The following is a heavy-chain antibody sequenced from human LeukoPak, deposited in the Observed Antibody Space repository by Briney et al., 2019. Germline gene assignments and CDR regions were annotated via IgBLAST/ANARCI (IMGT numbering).Heavy chain of an antibody. J-gene: IGHJ4*02. CDR2: INPNSGGT. CDR1: GYTFTGYY. Sequence: ASVRVSCKASGYTFTGYYMHWVRQAPGQGLEWMGWINPNSGGTNYAQKFQGRVTMTRDTSISTAYMELSSLTFDDTAVYYCGRGTIAVVAADLRTDQWGQGTLVIVSS. CDR3: GRGTIAVVAADLRTDQ. D-gene: IGHD2-15*01. V-gene: IGHV1-2*02.